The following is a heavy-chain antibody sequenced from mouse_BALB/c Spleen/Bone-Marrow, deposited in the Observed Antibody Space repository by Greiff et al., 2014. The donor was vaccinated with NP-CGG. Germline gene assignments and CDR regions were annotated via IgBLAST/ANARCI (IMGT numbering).Heavy chain of an antibody. D-gene: IGHD2-4*01. CDR2: IDPENGDT. CDR1: GFNIKDYY. CDR3: NARGDYDFDYFDY. V-gene: IGHV14-4*02. J-gene: IGHJ2*01. Sequence: EVQLQQSGAELVRSGASVKLSCTASGFNIKDYYTHWVKQRPEQGLEWIGWIDPENGDTEYAPKFQGKATMTADTSSNTPYLQLSSLTSEDTAVYYCNARGDYDFDYFDYWGQGTTLTVSS.